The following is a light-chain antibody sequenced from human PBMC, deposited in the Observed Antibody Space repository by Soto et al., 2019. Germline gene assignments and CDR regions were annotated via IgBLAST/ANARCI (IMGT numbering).Light chain of an antibody. CDR3: HQRSNWPRT. CDR2: DAS. CDR1: QSVGSY. J-gene: IGKJ2*01. V-gene: IGKV3-11*01. Sequence: EIVLTQSPATLSLSPGQRATLSCRASQSVGSYLAWYQQKPGQAPRLLIYDASNRATGIPDRSSGSGSGTDFTLTISSLEPEDFAIYYCHQRSNWPRTFGQGTKLEIK.